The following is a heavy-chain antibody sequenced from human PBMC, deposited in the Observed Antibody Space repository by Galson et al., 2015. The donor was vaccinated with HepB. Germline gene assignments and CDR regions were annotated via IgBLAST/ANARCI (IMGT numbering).Heavy chain of an antibody. D-gene: IGHD1-26*01. CDR3: ARVIVGALAAFDI. V-gene: IGHV1-69*13. CDR1: GGTFSSYA. J-gene: IGHJ3*02. Sequence: SVKVSCKASGGTFSSYAISWVRQAPGQGLEWMGGIIPIFGTANYAQKFQGRVTITADESTSTAYMELSSLRSEDTAVYYCARVIVGALAAFDIWGQGTMDTVSS. CDR2: IIPIFGTA.